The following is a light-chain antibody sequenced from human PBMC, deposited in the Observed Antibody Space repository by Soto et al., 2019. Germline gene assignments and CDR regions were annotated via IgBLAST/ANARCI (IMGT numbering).Light chain of an antibody. V-gene: IGLV1-40*01. CDR3: QSYDSSLSTSKVL. J-gene: IGLJ2*01. Sequence: QPVLTQPPSVSGAPGQRVTISCTGSSSNIGAIYDVHWYQQLPGAAPKLLIYGNTNRPSGVPDRFSGSKSGTSASLAITGLQAEDEADYYCQSYDSSLSTSKVLFGGGTKLTVL. CDR2: GNT. CDR1: SSNIGAIYD.